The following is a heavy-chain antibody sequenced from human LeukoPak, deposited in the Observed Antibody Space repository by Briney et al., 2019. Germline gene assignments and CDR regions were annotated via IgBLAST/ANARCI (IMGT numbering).Heavy chain of an antibody. CDR1: GITFSNAW. V-gene: IGHV3-15*01. CDR3: LVVGYCSSTSCYTPIEYFQH. CDR2: IKSKTDGGTT. J-gene: IGHJ1*01. Sequence: GGSLRLSCAASGITFSNAWMTWVRQAPGRGLEWVGRIKSKTDGGTTDYAAPVKGRFTISRDDSKNTLYLQMNSLKTEDTAVYYCLVVGYCSSTSCYTPIEYFQHWGQGTLVTVSS. D-gene: IGHD2-2*02.